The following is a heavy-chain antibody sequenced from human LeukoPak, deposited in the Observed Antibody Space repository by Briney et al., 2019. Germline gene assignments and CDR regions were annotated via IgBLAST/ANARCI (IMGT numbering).Heavy chain of an antibody. CDR2: INRRSCYI. CDR3: ARAPIAAAGTGYYYMDV. V-gene: IGHV3-21*01. D-gene: IGHD6-13*01. Sequence: GGSLRLSCAASGFTFSSYSMNWVRQAPGKGREWVSSINRRSCYIYYPDSVKGPFTISRDNAKNSLYLQINSLRAEDTAVYYCARAPIAAAGTGYYYMDVWGKGTTVTVSS. J-gene: IGHJ6*03. CDR1: GFTFSSYS.